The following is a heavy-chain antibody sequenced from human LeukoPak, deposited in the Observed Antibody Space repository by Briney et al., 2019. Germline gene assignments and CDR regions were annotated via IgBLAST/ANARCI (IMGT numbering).Heavy chain of an antibody. V-gene: IGHV1-2*02. CDR1: GYTFTDYY. J-gene: IGHJ4*02. Sequence: ASVKVSCKGSGYTFTDYYLHWVRQAPGQGLEWVGYINPRDGGTSSPQDFRGRVTMTTDASSSTAYMELSRLTSDDTAIYYCAREGNGLLSKDLDYWGQGTLVTVSS. D-gene: IGHD2-15*01. CDR3: AREGNGLLSKDLDY. CDR2: INPRDGGT.